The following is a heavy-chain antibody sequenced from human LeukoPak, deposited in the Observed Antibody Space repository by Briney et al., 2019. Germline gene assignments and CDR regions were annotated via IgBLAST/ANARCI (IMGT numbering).Heavy chain of an antibody. CDR2: ISSISSII. J-gene: IGHJ4*02. D-gene: IGHD6-13*01. CDR3: ARSRPGTEAGQPNFDY. Sequence: PGGSLRLSCAAHGFTFSTYSMSWVRQAPGKGLEWVSYISSISSIIYYADSVKGRFTISRDNAKSSLYLQMNSLRAEDTAVYYCARSRPGTEAGQPNFDYWGQGTLVTVSS. CDR1: GFTFSTYS. V-gene: IGHV3-48*01.